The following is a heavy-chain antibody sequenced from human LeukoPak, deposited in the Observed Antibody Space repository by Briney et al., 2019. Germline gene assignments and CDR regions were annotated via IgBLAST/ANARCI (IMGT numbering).Heavy chain of an antibody. CDR2: IDGGGGST. D-gene: IGHD3-3*01. CDR3: ARDKGGMVPFDY. Sequence: GGSLRLSCAASGFTFSNFVMSWVRQAPGKGLEWVSYIDGGGGSTNYADSVKGRFTISRDNSKNSLYLQMNSLRAEDTAVYFCARDKGGMVPFDYWGQGTLVTVSS. J-gene: IGHJ4*02. V-gene: IGHV3-23*01. CDR1: GFTFSNFV.